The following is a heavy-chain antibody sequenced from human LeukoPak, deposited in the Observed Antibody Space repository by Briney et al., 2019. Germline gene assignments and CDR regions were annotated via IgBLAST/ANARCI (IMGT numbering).Heavy chain of an antibody. J-gene: IGHJ6*04. CDR3: ARSYPGLYYYGMDV. CDR1: RGSISSGGYY. Sequence: SQTLSLTCTVPRGSISSGGYYWSWIRQHPGKGLEWIGYIYYSGSTYYNPSLKSRVTISVDTSKNQFSLKLSSVTAADTAVYYCARSYPGLYYYGMDVWGKGTTVTVSS. CDR2: IYYSGST. D-gene: IGHD2-2*02. V-gene: IGHV4-31*03.